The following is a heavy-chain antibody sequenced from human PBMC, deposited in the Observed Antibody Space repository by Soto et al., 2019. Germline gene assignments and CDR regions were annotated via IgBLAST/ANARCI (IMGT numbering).Heavy chain of an antibody. Sequence: PGGSLRLSCAASGFPFSDYYMSWIRQAPGKGLEWVSYISSSGSTIYYADSVKGRFTISRDNAKNSLYLQMNSLRAEDTAVYYCASAITTHQYDYWGQGTLVTVSS. CDR2: ISSSGSTI. CDR1: GFPFSDYY. D-gene: IGHD3-22*01. J-gene: IGHJ4*02. CDR3: ASAITTHQYDY. V-gene: IGHV3-11*01.